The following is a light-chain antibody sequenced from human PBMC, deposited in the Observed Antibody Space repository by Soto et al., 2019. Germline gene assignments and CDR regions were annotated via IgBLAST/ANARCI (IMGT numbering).Light chain of an antibody. CDR1: QSVSSY. J-gene: IGKJ4*01. Sequence: EIVLTQSPATLSLSPGERATLSCRASQSVSSYLAWYQQKPGQTPRLLIYDASNRATGIPARFSGSGSGTDFTLTIGSLEPEEFAVYYCQQRGSWPLTFGGGTKVEIK. CDR2: DAS. V-gene: IGKV3-11*01. CDR3: QQRGSWPLT.